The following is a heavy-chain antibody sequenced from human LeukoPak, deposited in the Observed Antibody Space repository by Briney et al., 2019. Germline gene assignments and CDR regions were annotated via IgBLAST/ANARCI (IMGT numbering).Heavy chain of an antibody. CDR3: ARGIAAAGTYLPFDYYYYGMDV. Sequence: GRSLRLSCAASGFTFDDYAMHWVRQAPGKGLEWVSGISWNSGSTSYADSVKGRFTISRDNAKNTLYLQMNSLRAEDTAVYYCARGIAAAGTYLPFDYYYYGMDVWGQGTTVTVSS. CDR1: GFTFDDYA. CDR2: ISWNSGST. D-gene: IGHD6-13*01. J-gene: IGHJ6*02. V-gene: IGHV3-9*01.